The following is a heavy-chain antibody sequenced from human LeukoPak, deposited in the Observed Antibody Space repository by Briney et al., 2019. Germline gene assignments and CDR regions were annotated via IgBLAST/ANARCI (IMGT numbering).Heavy chain of an antibody. J-gene: IGHJ6*03. D-gene: IGHD6-13*01. V-gene: IGHV4-61*02. CDR1: GGSISSGSYY. CDR2: IYTSGST. CDR3: ARDRVAAARDYYYYYMDV. Sequence: TLSLTCTVSGGSISSGSYYWSWIRQPAGKGLEWIGRIYTSGSTNYNPSLKSRVTMSVDTSKNQFSLKLSSVTAADTAVYYCARDRVAAARDYYYYYMDVWGKGTTVTISS.